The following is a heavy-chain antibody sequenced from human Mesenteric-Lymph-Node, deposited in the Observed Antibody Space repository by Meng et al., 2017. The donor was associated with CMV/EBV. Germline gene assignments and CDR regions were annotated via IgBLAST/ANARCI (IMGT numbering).Heavy chain of an antibody. D-gene: IGHD7-27*01. CDR3: AREIWRGALGF. CDR1: GGSISSYY. CDR2: IYYSGST. Sequence: SETLSLTCTVSGGSISSYYWSWIRQPPGKGLEWIGYIYYSGSTNYNPSLKSRVTISVDTSKNQFSLKLSSVTAADTAVYYCAREIWRGALGFWGQGTLVTVSS. V-gene: IGHV4-59*01. J-gene: IGHJ4*02.